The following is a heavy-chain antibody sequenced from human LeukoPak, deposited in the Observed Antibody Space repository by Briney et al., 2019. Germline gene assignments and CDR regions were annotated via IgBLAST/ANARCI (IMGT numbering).Heavy chain of an antibody. CDR1: GFTFSSYG. J-gene: IGHJ4*02. D-gene: IGHD2-2*01. CDR2: ILYDGSNK. CDR3: AKDRSYCSSTSCSHFDY. Sequence: PGGSLRLSCAASGFTFSSYGMHWVRQAPGKGLEWVAVILYDGSNKYYADSVKGRFTISRDNSKNTLYLQMNSLRAEDTAVYYCAKDRSYCSSTSCSHFDYWGQGTLVTVSS. V-gene: IGHV3-30*18.